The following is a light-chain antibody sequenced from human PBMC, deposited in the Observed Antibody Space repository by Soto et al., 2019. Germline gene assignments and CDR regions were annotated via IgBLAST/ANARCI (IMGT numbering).Light chain of an antibody. J-gene: IGKJ4*01. Sequence: DIQMTQSPSSLSASVGDRVTITCRASQNISSFLGHLNWYQQKIGKAPKLLIYAASSLQSGVPSRFSGSGSGTDFTLTISSLQPEDFAIYYCQQSYRTLLLTFGGGTKVEIK. V-gene: IGKV1-39*01. CDR2: AAS. CDR1: QNISSFLGH. CDR3: QQSYRTLLLT.